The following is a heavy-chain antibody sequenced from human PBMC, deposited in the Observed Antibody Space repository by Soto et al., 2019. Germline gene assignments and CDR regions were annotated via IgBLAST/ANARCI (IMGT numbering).Heavy chain of an antibody. CDR2: IIPIFGTA. D-gene: IGHD2-15*01. CDR3: AREEDGGPPYYYYGMDV. Sequence: QVQLVQSGAEVKKPGSSVTVSCKASGGTFSSYAISWVRQAPGQGLEWMGGIIPIFGTANYAQKFQGRVTITADESTSTAYMELSSLRSEDTAVYYCAREEDGGPPYYYYGMDVWGQGTTVTVSS. J-gene: IGHJ6*02. CDR1: GGTFSSYA. V-gene: IGHV1-69*01.